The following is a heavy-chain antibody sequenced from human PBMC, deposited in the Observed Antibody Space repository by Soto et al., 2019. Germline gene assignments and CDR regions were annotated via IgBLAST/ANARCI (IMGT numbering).Heavy chain of an antibody. CDR3: TKGGSKLGADSGSYTWPFDY. V-gene: IGHV3-30*18. CDR2: ISYDGNIQ. CDR1: AFTFRSYG. Sequence: QVQLVESGGGVVQPGKSLRLSCAASAFTFRSYGMHWVRQAPGKGLEWVAVISYDGNIQFYADSVMGRFTVSRDNSKNMLYLQMNSLRAEDTAVYYCTKGGSKLGADSGSYTWPFDYWGQGTLVTVSS. J-gene: IGHJ4*02. D-gene: IGHD1-26*01.